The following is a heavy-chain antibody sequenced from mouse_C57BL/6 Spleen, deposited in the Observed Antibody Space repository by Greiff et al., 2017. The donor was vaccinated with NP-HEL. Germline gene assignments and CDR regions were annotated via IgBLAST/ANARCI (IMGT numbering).Heavy chain of an antibody. D-gene: IGHD3-2*02. J-gene: IGHJ2*01. CDR2: IDPATGGT. Sequence: VQLQQSGAELVRPGASVTLSCKASGYTFTDYEMHWVKQTPVHGLEWIGAIDPATGGTAYNQKFKGKAILTADKSSSTAYMELRSLTSEDSAVYYCKRWAAQATGDYWGQGTTLTVSS. CDR1: GYTFTDYE. CDR3: KRWAAQATGDY. V-gene: IGHV1-15*01.